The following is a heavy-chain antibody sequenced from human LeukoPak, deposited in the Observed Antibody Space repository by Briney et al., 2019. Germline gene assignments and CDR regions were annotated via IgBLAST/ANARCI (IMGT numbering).Heavy chain of an antibody. J-gene: IGHJ4*02. Sequence: GASVKVSCKVSGYTLTELSMHWVRQAPGKGLEWMGGIIPIFGTANYAQKFQGRVTITADESTSTAYMELSSLRSEDTAVYYCARVPYSSSWYEFDYWGQGTLVTVSS. D-gene: IGHD6-13*01. V-gene: IGHV1-69*13. CDR2: IIPIFGTA. CDR1: GYTLTELS. CDR3: ARVPYSSSWYEFDY.